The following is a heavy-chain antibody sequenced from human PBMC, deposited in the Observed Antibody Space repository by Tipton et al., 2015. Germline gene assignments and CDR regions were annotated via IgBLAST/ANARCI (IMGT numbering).Heavy chain of an antibody. V-gene: IGHV3-72*01. CDR3: ATIRGDLGY. CDR1: GFSISRDS. Sequence: SLRLSCAASGFSISRDSMNWVRQAPGKGLEWVGRSRNKANSYTAEYAASVTGRFTISRDDSKNALYLQMNSLKSEDTAVYYCATIRGDLGYWGQGTLVTVSS. CDR2: SRNKANSYTA. J-gene: IGHJ4*02. D-gene: IGHD3-10*01.